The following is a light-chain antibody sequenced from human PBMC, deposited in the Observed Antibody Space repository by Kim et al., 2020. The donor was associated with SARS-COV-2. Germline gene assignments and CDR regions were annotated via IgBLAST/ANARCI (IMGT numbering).Light chain of an antibody. CDR2: GAS. Sequence: SPGGRVTLSCRASQSVSNTVGWYQQKPGQAPRLLIYGASTRATGIPGRFSGGGSGTEFTPSIRSPQSEDSAVYYGQEYTKWPQVTFGGGTKVDIK. J-gene: IGKJ4*01. CDR3: QEYTKWPQVT. CDR1: QSVSNT. V-gene: IGKV3-15*01.